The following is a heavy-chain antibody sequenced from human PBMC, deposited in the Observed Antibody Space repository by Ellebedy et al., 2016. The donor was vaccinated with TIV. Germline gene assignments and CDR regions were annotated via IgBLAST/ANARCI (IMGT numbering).Heavy chain of an antibody. Sequence: PGGSLRLSCAASGFSFGTYWMSWVRQAPGKGLEWVGNIKKDGSEEYYADSVKGRFTVPRDNAKNSLYLQMDSLRAEDTAVYYCARDSLPVGTNWFDPWGQGTLVTVSS. D-gene: IGHD1-1*01. CDR1: GFSFGTYW. CDR2: IKKDGSEE. CDR3: ARDSLPVGTNWFDP. J-gene: IGHJ5*02. V-gene: IGHV3-7*03.